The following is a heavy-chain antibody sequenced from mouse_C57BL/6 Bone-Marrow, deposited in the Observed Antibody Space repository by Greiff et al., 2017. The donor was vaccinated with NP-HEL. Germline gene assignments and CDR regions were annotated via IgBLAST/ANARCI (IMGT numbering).Heavy chain of an antibody. CDR3: AREGGNYGLWYFDV. V-gene: IGHV1-64*01. J-gene: IGHJ1*03. Sequence: VQLQQPGAELVKPGASVKLSCKASGYTFTSYWMHWVKQRPGQGLEWIGMIHPNSGSTNYNEKFKSKATLTVDKSSSTAYMQLSSLTSEDSAVYYCAREGGNYGLWYFDVWGTGTTVTVSS. CDR2: IHPNSGST. CDR1: GYTFTSYW. D-gene: IGHD2-1*01.